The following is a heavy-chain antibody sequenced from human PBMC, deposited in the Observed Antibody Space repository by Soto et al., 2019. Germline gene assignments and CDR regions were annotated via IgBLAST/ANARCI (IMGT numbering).Heavy chain of an antibody. CDR1: GYTFTNYA. J-gene: IGHJ3*01. CDR3: ARRLPAFDV. CDR2: VNPSNGLT. Sequence: GASVKVSCKSSGYTFTNYALHWVRQAPGHGLEWMGWVNPSNGLTRYSENFRGRLSLTRDTSANTSYMELSSLRRDDTAVYYCARRLPAFDVWGQGTMVTVSS. V-gene: IGHV1-3*01.